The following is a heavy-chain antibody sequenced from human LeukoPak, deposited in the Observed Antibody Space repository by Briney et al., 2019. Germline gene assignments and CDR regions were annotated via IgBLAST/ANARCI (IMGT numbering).Heavy chain of an antibody. CDR3: ATAAAGNRLYYFDY. CDR1: GFTFSSYG. CDR2: IWYDGSNK. Sequence: TGGSLRLSCAASGFTFSSYGMHWVRQAPGKGLEWVAIIWYDGSNKYYADSVKGRFTISRDNSKNTLYLQMNSLRAEDTAVYYCATAAAGNRLYYFDYWGQGTLVTVSS. J-gene: IGHJ4*02. V-gene: IGHV3-33*01. D-gene: IGHD6-13*01.